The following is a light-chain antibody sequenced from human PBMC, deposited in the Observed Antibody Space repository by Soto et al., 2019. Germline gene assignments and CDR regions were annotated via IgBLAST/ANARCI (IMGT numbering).Light chain of an antibody. Sequence: DIQMTLSPSTLSASVGDRVTITCRASQSISSWLAWYQQKPGKAPKLLIYDASSLESGVPSRFSGSGSGTEFTLTISSLQPDDFATYYCQQYNSYPCTFGQGTKVDIK. V-gene: IGKV1-5*01. J-gene: IGKJ1*01. CDR3: QQYNSYPCT. CDR1: QSISSW. CDR2: DAS.